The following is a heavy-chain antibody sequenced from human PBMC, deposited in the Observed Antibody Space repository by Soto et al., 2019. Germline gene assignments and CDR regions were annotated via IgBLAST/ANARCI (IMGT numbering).Heavy chain of an antibody. CDR3: AKDRGSHNWGDAFDI. Sequence: GGSLRLSCAASGFTFSSYAMSWVRQAPGKGPEWVSAISGSGGSTYYADSVKGRFTISRENSKNTLYLQMNSLRAEDTAVYYCAKDRGSHNWGDAFDIWGQGTMVTVSS. D-gene: IGHD7-27*01. V-gene: IGHV3-23*01. CDR2: ISGSGGST. CDR1: GFTFSSYA. J-gene: IGHJ3*02.